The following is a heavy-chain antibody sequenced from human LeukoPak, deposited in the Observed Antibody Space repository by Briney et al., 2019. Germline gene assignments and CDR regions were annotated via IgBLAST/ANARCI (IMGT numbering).Heavy chain of an antibody. Sequence: PGGSLRLSCAASGFIFSNYWMYWVRQAPGKGLVWVSRISTDGSMTNYADSVKGRFTMSRDNAKNTLYLQMNSLRAEDTAVYYCAKSGAAMFFPDYYGVDVWGQGTTVTVSS. CDR3: AKSGAAMFFPDYYGVDV. D-gene: IGHD2-2*01. CDR1: GFIFSNYW. CDR2: ISTDGSMT. V-gene: IGHV3-74*01. J-gene: IGHJ6*02.